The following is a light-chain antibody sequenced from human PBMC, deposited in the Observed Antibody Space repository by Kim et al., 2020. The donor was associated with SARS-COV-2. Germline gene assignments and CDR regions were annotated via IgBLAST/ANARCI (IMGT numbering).Light chain of an antibody. CDR3: HQYKGYPPT. V-gene: IGKV1-16*01. CDR2: RAS. J-gene: IGKJ4*01. Sequence: DIQLTQSPSSLSASVGDTVTITCRASDDIYVFLAWFQQKPGEAPISLIHRASDSRSGVPPRFSGDGIGRDFTLTITSLQPEDFATYFCHQYKGYPPTFGGGTKVDIK. CDR1: DDIYVF.